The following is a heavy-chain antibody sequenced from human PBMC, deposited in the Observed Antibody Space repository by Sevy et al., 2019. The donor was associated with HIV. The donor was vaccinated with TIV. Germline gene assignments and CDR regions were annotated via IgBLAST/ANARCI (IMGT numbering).Heavy chain of an antibody. CDR1: GFTFSKYS. Sequence: GGSLRLSCAASGFTFSKYSMSWVRQPPGKGLEWVSTLSFGCGEINYADSVKGRFTISRDNSKSSVYLQMNNLRPEDTAVYYCARERCTKPLYYWGQVTLVSVSS. CDR2: LSFGCGEI. V-gene: IGHV3-23*01. D-gene: IGHD2-8*01. CDR3: ARERCTKPLYY. J-gene: IGHJ4*02.